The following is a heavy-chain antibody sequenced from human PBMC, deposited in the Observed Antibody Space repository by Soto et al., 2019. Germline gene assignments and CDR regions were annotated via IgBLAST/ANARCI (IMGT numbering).Heavy chain of an antibody. J-gene: IGHJ6*02. Sequence: PSETLSLTCTVSGGSISSGGYYWSWIRQHPGKGLEWIGYIYYSGSTYYNPSLKSRVTISVDTSKNQFSLKLSSVTAADTAVYYCARDRYSSSSYSYGMDVWGQGTTVTVS. CDR2: IYYSGST. V-gene: IGHV4-31*03. CDR3: ARDRYSSSSYSYGMDV. D-gene: IGHD6-6*01. CDR1: GGSISSGGYY.